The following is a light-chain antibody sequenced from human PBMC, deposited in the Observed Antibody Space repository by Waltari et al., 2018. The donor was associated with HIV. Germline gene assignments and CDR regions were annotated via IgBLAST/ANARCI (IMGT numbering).Light chain of an antibody. CDR3: GTWDSSLSAV. V-gene: IGLV1-51*01. CDR1: SSNIGSHS. Sequence: QSVLTQPPPVSAAPGQTVTISCSGSSSNIGSHSVYWYQQLPGTAPKLLIYDNNKRPSGIPYRFSGSKSGTSATVGITGLQTGDEADYYCGTWDSSLSAVFGGGTKLTVL. J-gene: IGLJ3*02. CDR2: DNN.